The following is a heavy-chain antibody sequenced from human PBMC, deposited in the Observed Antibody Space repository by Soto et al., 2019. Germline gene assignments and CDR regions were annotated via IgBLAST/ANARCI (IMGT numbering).Heavy chain of an antibody. D-gene: IGHD6-19*01. CDR3: ARWGSSGWYTSILYYFDY. CDR2: IYYSGST. CDR1: GGSISSYY. V-gene: IGHV4-59*01. J-gene: IGHJ4*02. Sequence: SETLSLTCTVSGGSISSYYWSWIRQPPGKGLEWIGYIYYSGSTNYNPSLKSRVTISVDTSKNQFSLKLSSVTAADTAVYYCARWGSSGWYTSILYYFDYWGQGTLVTVSS.